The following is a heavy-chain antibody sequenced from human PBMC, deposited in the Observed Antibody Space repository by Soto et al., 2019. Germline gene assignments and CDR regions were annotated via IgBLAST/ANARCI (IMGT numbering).Heavy chain of an antibody. D-gene: IGHD3-22*01. CDR2: MYFGGSF. CDR3: AKSYYDTTGFAVDP. CDR1: GDSVSSGY. J-gene: IGHJ5*02. V-gene: IGHV4-59*02. Sequence: PSETLSLTCTVSGDSVSSGYWSWIRQPPGKGLEWIGFMYFGGSFNYNPSLTSRVTISVETSKNQFSMKMTSVTAADTAVYYCAKSYYDTTGFAVDPWGQGTLVTVSS.